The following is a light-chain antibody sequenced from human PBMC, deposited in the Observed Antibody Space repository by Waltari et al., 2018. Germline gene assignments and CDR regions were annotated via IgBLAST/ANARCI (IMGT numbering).Light chain of an antibody. CDR1: QSVSSY. CDR2: DAP. Sequence: EIVLTQPPATLSLSPEEGATLSCWASQSVSSYIAWYQQKPGQAPRHLIYDAPNRATGIPARCSGSGSWPDFTLTISSLEPEDFAVYYYQHRSNWQVTFGPGTKVDIK. CDR3: QHRSNWQVT. J-gene: IGKJ3*01. V-gene: IGKV3-11*01.